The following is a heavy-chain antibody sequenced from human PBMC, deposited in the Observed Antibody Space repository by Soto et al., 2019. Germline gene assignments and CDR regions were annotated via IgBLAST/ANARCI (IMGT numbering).Heavy chain of an antibody. D-gene: IGHD1-26*01. CDR1: GFTFSSYG. CDR3: ANGVGFYYGMDV. CDR2: ISYDGSNK. V-gene: IGHV3-30*18. J-gene: IGHJ6*02. Sequence: GGSLRLXCAASGFTFSSYGMHWVRQAPGKGLEWVAVISYDGSNKYYADSVKGRFTISRDNSKNTLYLQMNSLRAEDTAVYYCANGVGFYYGMDVWGQGTTVTVSS.